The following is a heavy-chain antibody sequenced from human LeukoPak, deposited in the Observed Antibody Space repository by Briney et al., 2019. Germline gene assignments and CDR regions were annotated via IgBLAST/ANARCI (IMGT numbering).Heavy chain of an antibody. D-gene: IGHD3-10*01. V-gene: IGHV3-48*01. CDR1: GFTFSSYS. CDR3: ARDLTPMVRGNDAFDI. J-gene: IGHJ3*02. CDR2: ISSSSSTI. Sequence: GGSLRLSCAASGFTFSSYSMNWVRQAPGKGLEWVSYISSSSSTIYYADSVKGRFTISRDNAKNSLYLQMNSLRAEDTAVYYCARDLTPMVRGNDAFDIWGQGTMVTVSS.